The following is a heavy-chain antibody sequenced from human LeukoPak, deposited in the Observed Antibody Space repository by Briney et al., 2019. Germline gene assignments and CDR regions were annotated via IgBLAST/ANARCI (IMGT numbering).Heavy chain of an antibody. CDR1: GGSFSGYY. D-gene: IGHD6-19*01. CDR3: ARGGSSGWYGTDDAFDI. CDR2: INHSGST. Sequence: SETLSLTCAVYGGSFSGYYWSWIRQPPGKGLEWIGEINHSGSTNYNPSLKSRVTISVDTSKNQFPLKLSSVTAADTAVYYCARGGSSGWYGTDDAFDIWGQGTMVTVSS. V-gene: IGHV4-34*01. J-gene: IGHJ3*02.